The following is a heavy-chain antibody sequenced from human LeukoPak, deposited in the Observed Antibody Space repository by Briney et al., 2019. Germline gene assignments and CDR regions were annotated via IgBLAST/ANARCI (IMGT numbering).Heavy chain of an antibody. CDR1: GFTFDDYA. Sequence: PGRSLRLSCAASGFTFDDYAMHWVRQAPGKGLEWVSGISWNSGSIGYADSVKGRFTISRDNAKNSLCLQMNSLRAEDTALYYCAKTHYYDSSGYYFDYWGQGTLVTVSS. D-gene: IGHD3-22*01. CDR2: ISWNSGSI. CDR3: AKTHYYDSSGYYFDY. V-gene: IGHV3-9*01. J-gene: IGHJ4*02.